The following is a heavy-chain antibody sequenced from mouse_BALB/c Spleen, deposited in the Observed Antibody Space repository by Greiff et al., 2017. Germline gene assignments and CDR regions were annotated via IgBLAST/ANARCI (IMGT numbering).Heavy chain of an antibody. CDR1: GYTFTSYW. J-gene: IGHJ4*01. CDR2: IYPSDSYT. CDR3: TRLNYGNSYYAMDY. V-gene: IGHV1-69*02. Sequence: VQLQQSGAELVRPGASVKLSCKASGYTFTSYWINWVKQRPGQGLEWIGNIYPSDSYTNYNQKFKDKATLTVDKSSSTAYMQLSSPTSEDSAVYYCTRLNYGNSYYAMDYWGQGTSVTVSS. D-gene: IGHD2-1*01.